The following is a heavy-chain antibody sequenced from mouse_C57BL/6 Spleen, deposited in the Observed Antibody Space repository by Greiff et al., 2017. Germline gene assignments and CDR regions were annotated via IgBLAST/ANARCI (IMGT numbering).Heavy chain of an antibody. V-gene: IGHV1-69*01. Sequence: QVQLQQPGAELVMPGASVKLSCKASGYTFTSYWMHWVKQRPGQGLEWIGEIDPSDSYTNYNQKFKGKSTLTVDKSSSTAYMQLSRLTSEDSAVYYCARSDSTVVDAMAYWGQGTSVTVSS. D-gene: IGHD1-1*01. J-gene: IGHJ4*01. CDR3: ARSDSTVVDAMAY. CDR2: IDPSDSYT. CDR1: GYTFTSYW.